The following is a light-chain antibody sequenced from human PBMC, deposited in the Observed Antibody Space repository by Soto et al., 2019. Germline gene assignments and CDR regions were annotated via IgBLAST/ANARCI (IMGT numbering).Light chain of an antibody. CDR2: DAS. CDR1: QSVSGNY. Sequence: ENVLTQSPGTLSLCPVVRAPLSCRASQSVSGNYLAWYQQKPGLAPRLIIYDASNRAAGIPDRFSGSGSGTDFTLTISRLEPDDFAVYYCQQHGNSPPLTFGGGTKVDIK. CDR3: QQHGNSPPLT. J-gene: IGKJ4*01. V-gene: IGKV3D-20*01.